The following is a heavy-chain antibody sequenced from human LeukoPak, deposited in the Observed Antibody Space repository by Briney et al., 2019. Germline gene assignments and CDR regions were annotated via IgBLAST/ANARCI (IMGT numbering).Heavy chain of an antibody. V-gene: IGHV1-3*01. CDR3: ARDLVVVAPLDY. J-gene: IGHJ4*02. CDR2: INAGNGNT. D-gene: IGHD2-15*01. Sequence: ASVKVSCKASGYTFTSYATHWVRQAPGQRLEWMGWINAGNGNTKYSQKFQGRVTITRDTSASTAYMELSSLRSEDTAVYYCARDLVVVAPLDYWGQGTLVTVSS. CDR1: GYTFTSYA.